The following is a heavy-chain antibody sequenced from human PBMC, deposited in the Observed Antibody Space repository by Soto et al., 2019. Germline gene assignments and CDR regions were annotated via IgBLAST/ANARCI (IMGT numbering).Heavy chain of an antibody. CDR1: GFTFSRYW. J-gene: IGHJ4*02. CDR3: ARDDTPDY. V-gene: IGHV3-74*01. CDR2: TNGDGSST. Sequence: EVQLVESGGGLVQPGGSLRLSCAASGFTFSRYWMHWVRQPPGKGLVWVSRTNGDGSSTNYADSVKGRFTISRDNAKNTLYLHMNRLRAEDTAVYYCARDDTPDYWGQGTLVNVSS. D-gene: IGHD2-2*02.